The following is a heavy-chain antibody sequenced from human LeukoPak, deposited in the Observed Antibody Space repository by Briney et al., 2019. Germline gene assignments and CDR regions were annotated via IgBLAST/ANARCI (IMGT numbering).Heavy chain of an antibody. CDR2: INPNSGGT. Sequence: ASVKVSCKASGYTFTGYYTHWVRQAPGQGLEWMGRINPNSGGTNYAQKFQGRVTMTRDTSISTAYMELSRLRSDDTAVYYCARAITMVRVYYMDVWGKGTTVTVSS. D-gene: IGHD3-10*01. CDR3: ARAITMVRVYYMDV. CDR1: GYTFTGYY. J-gene: IGHJ6*03. V-gene: IGHV1-2*06.